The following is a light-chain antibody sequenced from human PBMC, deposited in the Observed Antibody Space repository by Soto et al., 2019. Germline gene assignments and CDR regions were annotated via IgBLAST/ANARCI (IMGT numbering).Light chain of an antibody. CDR2: EGT. V-gene: IGLV2-23*01. J-gene: IGLJ2*01. CDR3: CSYASGATPVL. Sequence: QSALTQPASVSGSPGQSITISCTGTSSDVGDYNLVSWFQQHPGKAPKLMIYEGTKRPSGVSNRFSGSKSGNTASLTISGLQAEDEAYYYCCSYASGATPVLFGGGTKLTVL. CDR1: SSDVGDYNL.